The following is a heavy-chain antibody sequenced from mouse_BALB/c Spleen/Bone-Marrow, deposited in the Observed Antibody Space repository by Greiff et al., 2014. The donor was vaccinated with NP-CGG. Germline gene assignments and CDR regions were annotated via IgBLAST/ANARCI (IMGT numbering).Heavy chain of an antibody. D-gene: IGHD1-1*01. V-gene: IGHV6-6*02. CDR1: GFTFSNYW. CDR2: IRLKSNNYAT. CDR3: TRVLRNFDY. J-gene: IGHJ2*01. Sequence: QPGGGLVQPGGSMKLSCVASGFTFSNYWMTWVRQSPEKGLEWVAEIRLKSNNYATHYAESVKGRFTISRDDSKSSVYLQMNNLRTEDTGIYYCTRVLRNFDYWGQGTTLTVSS.